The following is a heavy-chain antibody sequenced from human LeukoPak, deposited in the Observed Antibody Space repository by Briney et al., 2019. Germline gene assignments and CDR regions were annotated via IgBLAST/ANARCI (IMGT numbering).Heavy chain of an antibody. J-gene: IGHJ3*02. CDR1: GGSFSSYY. Sequence: SETLSLTCTVSGGSFSSYYWSWIRQPAGKGLEWIGRIYTSGSTNYNPSLKSRVTMSVDTSKNQFSLKLSSVTAADTAVYYCARQSSSFSGSYFAFDIWGQGTMVTVSS. CDR3: ARQSSSFSGSYFAFDI. D-gene: IGHD1-26*01. CDR2: IYTSGST. V-gene: IGHV4-4*07.